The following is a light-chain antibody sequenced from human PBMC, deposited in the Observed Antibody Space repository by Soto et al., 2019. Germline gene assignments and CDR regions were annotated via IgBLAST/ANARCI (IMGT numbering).Light chain of an antibody. Sequence: DIQMTQSPSSLSVSVGDRVTITCRASQTISSWLAWYQQKPGKAPKLLIYKASNLKSGVPSRFSGSGSGTESTLTISSLQPDDFATYYCQHYKSYSEAFGQGTKVDIK. CDR1: QTISSW. V-gene: IGKV1-5*03. J-gene: IGKJ1*01. CDR2: KAS. CDR3: QHYKSYSEA.